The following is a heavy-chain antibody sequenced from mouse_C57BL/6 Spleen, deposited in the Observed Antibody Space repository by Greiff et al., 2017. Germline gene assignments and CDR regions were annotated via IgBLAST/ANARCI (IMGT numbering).Heavy chain of an antibody. Sequence: QVQLQQSGPELVKPGASVKISCKASGYAFSSSWMNGVKQRPGTGLEWIGRIYPGDGDTNYNGKFKGKATLTADKSSSTAYMQLSSLTSEDSAVYFCARYHDGYWYFDVWGTGTTVTVSS. J-gene: IGHJ1*03. CDR1: GYAFSSSW. D-gene: IGHD2-3*01. CDR3: ARYHDGYWYFDV. CDR2: IYPGDGDT. V-gene: IGHV1-82*01.